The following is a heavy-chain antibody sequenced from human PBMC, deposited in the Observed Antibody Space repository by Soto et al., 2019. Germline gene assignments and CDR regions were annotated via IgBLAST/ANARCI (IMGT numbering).Heavy chain of an antibody. Sequence: EGSLRLSCADSGFSFSISAMHWVRQAPGKGPEWVALISYDGTNKFYADSVKGRFTISRDNSKSTLYLQVDSLRPEDAAVYYCARDPKTSGGQHWAFNYFDSWGQGTLVTVSS. CDR3: ARDPKTSGGQHWAFNYFDS. J-gene: IGHJ4*02. V-gene: IGHV3-30-3*01. CDR2: ISYDGTNK. CDR1: GFSFSISA. D-gene: IGHD7-27*01.